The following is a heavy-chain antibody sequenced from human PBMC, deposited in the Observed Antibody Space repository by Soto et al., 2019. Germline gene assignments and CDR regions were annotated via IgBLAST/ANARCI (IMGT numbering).Heavy chain of an antibody. V-gene: IGHV6-1*01. D-gene: IGHD3-22*01. J-gene: IGHJ6*02. CDR3: ARDLITMIVWGYYGMDV. Sequence: SQTLSLTCAISGDSVSSNSAAWNWIRQSPSRGLEWLGRTYYRSKWYNDYAVSVKSRITINPDTSKNQFSLQLNSVTPEDTAVYYCARDLITMIVWGYYGMDVWGQGTTVTVSS. CDR2: TYYRSKWYN. CDR1: GDSVSSNSAA.